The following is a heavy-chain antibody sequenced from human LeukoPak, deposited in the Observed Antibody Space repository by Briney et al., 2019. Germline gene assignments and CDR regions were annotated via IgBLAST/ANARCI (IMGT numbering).Heavy chain of an antibody. V-gene: IGHV1-69*04. CDR3: ARPGESYSLDY. CDR2: IIPILGIA. Sequence: GASVKVSCKASGGTFSSYAISWVRQAPGQGLEWMGRIIPILGIANYAQKCQGRVTITADKSTSTAYMELSSLRSEDTAVYYCARPGESYSLDYWGQGTLVTVSS. CDR1: GGTFSSYA. J-gene: IGHJ4*02. D-gene: IGHD6-13*01.